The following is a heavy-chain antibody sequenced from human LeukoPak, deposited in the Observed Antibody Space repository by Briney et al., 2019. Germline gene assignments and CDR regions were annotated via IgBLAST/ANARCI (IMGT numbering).Heavy chain of an antibody. Sequence: GGSLRLSCVASGFTFSNYAMSWVRQAPGKGLELVSGIWGTDDKTVYGDAVKGRSTISRDNSKNTLYLQMNSLRADDTAVYYCAKTQGYYDAWGQGALVTVSS. CDR1: GFTFSNYA. V-gene: IGHV3-23*01. D-gene: IGHD2-15*01. J-gene: IGHJ5*02. CDR2: IWGTDDKT. CDR3: AKTQGYYDA.